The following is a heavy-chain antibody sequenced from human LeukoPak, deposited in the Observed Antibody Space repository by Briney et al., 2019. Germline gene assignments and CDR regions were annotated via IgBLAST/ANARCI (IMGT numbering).Heavy chain of an antibody. V-gene: IGHV1-69*13. J-gene: IGHJ6*04. CDR1: GGAFSSYA. CDR3: ARPKRSITMVRGTYYGMDV. D-gene: IGHD3-10*01. CDR2: IIPIFGAA. Sequence: SVKLSCKASGGAFSSYAISWVRHSPGQGLEWMRGIIPIFGAADHAQTFPGRVTITSDESTTTAYMELRSLRSEYTAVYYCARPKRSITMVRGTYYGMDVWGKGTTVTVSS.